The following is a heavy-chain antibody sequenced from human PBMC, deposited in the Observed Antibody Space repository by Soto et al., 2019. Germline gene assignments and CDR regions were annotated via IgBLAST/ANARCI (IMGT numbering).Heavy chain of an antibody. J-gene: IGHJ3*02. CDR2: IYYSGST. V-gene: IGHV4-31*03. D-gene: IGHD3-22*01. CDR3: ATFITMIVNPEDAFDI. CDR1: GGSISSGGYY. Sequence: PSETLSLSCTVSGGSISSGGYYGSWIRQHPGKGLEWIGYIYYSGSTYYNPSLKSRVTISVDTSKNQFSLKLSSVTAADTAVYYCATFITMIVNPEDAFDIWGQGTMVTVSS.